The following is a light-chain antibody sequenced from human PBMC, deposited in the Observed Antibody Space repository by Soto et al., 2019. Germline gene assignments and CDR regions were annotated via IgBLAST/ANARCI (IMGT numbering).Light chain of an antibody. J-gene: IGKJ3*01. V-gene: IGKV1-27*01. CDR2: AAS. Sequence: DIQMTQSPSSLSASVGDRVTITCRASQGISTYLAWYQQKPGKGPNLLIYAASALQSGVPSRFSGGGSGTEFTLTISSLQPEDVATYYCQKYHSAPLFTFGPGTKVEIK. CDR1: QGISTY. CDR3: QKYHSAPLFT.